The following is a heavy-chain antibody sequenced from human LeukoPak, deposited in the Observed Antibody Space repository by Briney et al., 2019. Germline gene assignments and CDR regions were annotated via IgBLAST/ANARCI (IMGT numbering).Heavy chain of an antibody. J-gene: IGHJ6*04. Sequence: GSVKVSCKASGYTFTSYGISWVRQAPGQGLEWMGWISAYNGNTNYAQNLQGRVTMTTDTSTSTAYMELRSLRSDDTAVYYCARDGYCSSTSCGYYYGMDVWGKGTTVTVSS. CDR3: ARDGYCSSTSCGYYYGMDV. CDR2: ISAYNGNT. D-gene: IGHD2-2*03. V-gene: IGHV1-18*04. CDR1: GYTFTSYG.